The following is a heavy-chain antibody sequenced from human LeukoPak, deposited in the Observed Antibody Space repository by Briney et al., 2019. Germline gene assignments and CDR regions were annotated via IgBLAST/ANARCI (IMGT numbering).Heavy chain of an antibody. Sequence: EPSETLSLTCTVSGGSISSYYWSWIRQPAGKGLEWIGRIYTSGSTNYNPSLKSRVTMSVDTSKNQFSLKLSSVTAADTAVYYCAREQYYYDSSGYYYIWYFDPWGRGTLVTVSS. CDR2: IYTSGST. V-gene: IGHV4-4*07. CDR3: AREQYYYDSSGYYYIWYFDP. D-gene: IGHD3-22*01. J-gene: IGHJ2*01. CDR1: GGSISSYY.